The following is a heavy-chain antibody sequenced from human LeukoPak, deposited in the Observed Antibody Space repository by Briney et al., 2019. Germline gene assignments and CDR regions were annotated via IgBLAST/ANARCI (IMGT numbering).Heavy chain of an antibody. J-gene: IGHJ4*02. Sequence: PGGSLRLSCTASGFTFGDYAMSWVRQAPGKGLEWVGFIRSKANGGTTEYAASVKGRFTISRDDSKSIAYLQMNSLKTEDTAVYYCTREDFRGVIVGFDYWGQGTLVTVSS. CDR2: IRSKANGGTT. V-gene: IGHV3-49*04. D-gene: IGHD3-10*01. CDR3: TREDFRGVIVGFDY. CDR1: GFTFGDYA.